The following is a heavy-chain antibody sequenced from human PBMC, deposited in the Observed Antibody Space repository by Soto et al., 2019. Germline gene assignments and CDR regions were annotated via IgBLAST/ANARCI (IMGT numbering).Heavy chain of an antibody. CDR1: GYTFTNYD. V-gene: IGHV1-8*01. CDR3: ARGYCSSTSCRFDY. D-gene: IGHD2-2*01. CDR2: MNPNSGNT. Sequence: ASVKVSCKASGYTFTNYDINWVRQATGQGLEWMGWMNPNSGNTRYAQKFQGRVTMTTNTSITTAYMELSSLRSDDTAVYYCARGYCSSTSCRFDYWGQGTLVTVSS. J-gene: IGHJ4*02.